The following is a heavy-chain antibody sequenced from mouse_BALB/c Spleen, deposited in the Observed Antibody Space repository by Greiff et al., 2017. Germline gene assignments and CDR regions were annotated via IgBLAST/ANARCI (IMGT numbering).Heavy chain of an antibody. CDR1: GYTFTSYW. J-gene: IGHJ2*01. Sequence: EVQLQESGTVLVRPGASVKLSCKASGYTFTSYWMYWVKQRPGQGLEWIGAIYPGNSDTSYNQKFKGKAKLTAVTSASTAYMKLSSLTNEDSAVYYCTRMNYCGNSYDYWGQGTTLTVSS. CDR3: TRMNYCGNSYDY. D-gene: IGHD1-1*01. V-gene: IGHV1-5*01. CDR2: IYPGNSDT.